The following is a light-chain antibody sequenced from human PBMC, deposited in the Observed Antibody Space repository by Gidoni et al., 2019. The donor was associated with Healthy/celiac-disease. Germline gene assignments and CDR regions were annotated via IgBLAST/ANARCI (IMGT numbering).Light chain of an antibody. J-gene: IGLJ1*01. Sequence: QSALTQPASVSGSPGQSIIISCTGTSSDVGGHNYVSWYQQHPGKAPKLMIYEVSNRPSGVSDRFSGSKSGNTASLTISGLQAEDEADYYCSSYTSSSTDVFGTGTKVTVL. CDR2: EVS. CDR1: SSDVGGHNY. CDR3: SSYTSSSTDV. V-gene: IGLV2-14*01.